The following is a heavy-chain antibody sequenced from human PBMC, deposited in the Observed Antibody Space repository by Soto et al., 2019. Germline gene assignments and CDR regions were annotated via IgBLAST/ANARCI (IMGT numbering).Heavy chain of an antibody. CDR1: GGSISGYY. Sequence: QVQLQESGPGLVKPSETLSLTCTVSGGSISGYYWSWIRQPPGKGLEWIGYIYYSTNYNPSLKSQVTISVDTSKNRLSLKLTSVTAADTAVYYCARTSPVAGGFDYWGQGTLVTLSS. J-gene: IGHJ4*02. CDR3: ARTSPVAGGFDY. V-gene: IGHV4-59*01. CDR2: IYYST. D-gene: IGHD6-19*01.